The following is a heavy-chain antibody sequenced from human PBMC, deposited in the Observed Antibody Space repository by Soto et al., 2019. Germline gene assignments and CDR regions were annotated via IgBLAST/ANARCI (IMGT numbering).Heavy chain of an antibody. CDR3: ARAFLLHSSGYYYSDS. CDR1: GGSFSGYY. Sequence: SETLSLTCAVYGGSFSGYYWSWIRQPPGKGLEWIGEINHSGSTNYNPSLKSRVTISVDTSKNQFSLKLSSVTAADTAVYYCARAFLLHSSGYYYSDSWGQGALVTVSS. J-gene: IGHJ4*02. V-gene: IGHV4-34*01. CDR2: INHSGST. D-gene: IGHD3-22*01.